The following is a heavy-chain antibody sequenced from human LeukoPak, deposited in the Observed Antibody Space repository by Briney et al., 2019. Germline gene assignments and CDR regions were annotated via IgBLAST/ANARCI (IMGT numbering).Heavy chain of an antibody. D-gene: IGHD2-2*01. J-gene: IGHJ3*02. Sequence: SVKVSCKASGGTFSDYAINWVRQAPGQGLEWMGGIIPIFGTANYAQKFQGRVTITADESTSTAYMELSSLRSEDTAVYYCARDRCRYCSSTSYAFDIWGQGTMVTVSS. CDR1: GGTFSDYA. CDR2: IIPIFGTA. V-gene: IGHV1-69*01. CDR3: ARDRCRYCSSTSYAFDI.